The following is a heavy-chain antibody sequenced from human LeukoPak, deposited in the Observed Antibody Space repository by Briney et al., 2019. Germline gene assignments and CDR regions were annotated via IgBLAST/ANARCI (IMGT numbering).Heavy chain of an antibody. J-gene: IGHJ4*02. Sequence: GGSLRLSCAASGFTFSRLWMSWVRQAPGKGLEWVANIKQDGSEKYYVDSVKGRFTVSRDNAKNSLYLQMNSLRAEDTAVYYCARDSDSSGYCDYWGQGTLVTVSS. V-gene: IGHV3-7*01. CDR3: ARDSDSSGYCDY. CDR2: IKQDGSEK. D-gene: IGHD3-22*01. CDR1: GFTFSRLW.